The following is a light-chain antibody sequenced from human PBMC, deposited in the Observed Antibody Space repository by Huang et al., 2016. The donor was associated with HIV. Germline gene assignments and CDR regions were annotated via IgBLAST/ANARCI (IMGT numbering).Light chain of an antibody. V-gene: IGKV3D-11*03. CDR3: QQHHSWLT. CDR2: DAS. Sequence: IVLTQSPATLSWYLGERVTLSCRASQGVSNHLAWYQQRPGQAPRRLIYDASNRVAGVPARFSGSGSGTDFTLTISSLEPEDFALYYCQQHHSWLTFGGGTKLEVK. CDR1: QGVSNH. J-gene: IGKJ4*01.